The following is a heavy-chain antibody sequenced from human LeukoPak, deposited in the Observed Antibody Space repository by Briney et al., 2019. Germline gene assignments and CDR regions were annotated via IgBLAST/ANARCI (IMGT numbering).Heavy chain of an antibody. V-gene: IGHV3-23*01. CDR2: ISGSGGTT. CDR3: AKAGSGWYYFDY. J-gene: IGHJ4*02. D-gene: IGHD6-19*01. Sequence: GGSLRLSCAASGFTFSSYAMSWVRQAPGKGLEWVSTISGSGGTTYYADSVKGRFTISRDNSKNTLYLQMNSLGAEDTAVYYCAKAGSGWYYFDYWGQGTLVTVSS. CDR1: GFTFSSYA.